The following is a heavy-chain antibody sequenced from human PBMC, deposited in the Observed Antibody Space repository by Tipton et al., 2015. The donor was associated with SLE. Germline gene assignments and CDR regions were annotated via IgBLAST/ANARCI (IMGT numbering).Heavy chain of an antibody. D-gene: IGHD3-10*01. Sequence: GSLRLSCAASGFTLNDFHFSWIRQAPGKGLEWVSYMSSDGSTMYYADSVKGRFTMSRDNARSSLFLQLSSLRADDTAVYYCARHYYGSGSHWDFYYYYGLDVWGRGTTVTVSS. V-gene: IGHV3-11*04. CDR2: MSSDGSTM. CDR3: ARHYYGSGSHWDFYYYYGLDV. CDR1: GFTLNDFH. J-gene: IGHJ6*02.